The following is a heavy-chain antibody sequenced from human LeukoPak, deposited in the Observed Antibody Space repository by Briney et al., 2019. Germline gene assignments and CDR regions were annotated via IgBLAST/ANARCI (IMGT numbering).Heavy chain of an antibody. CDR2: ISYDGSNK. CDR3: AKDRGGSGWYFDY. Sequence: GSLRLSCAASGFTFSSYGKHWVRQAPGKGLEWVAVISYDGSNKYYADSVKGRFTISRDNSKNTLYLQMNSLRAEDTAVYYCAKDRGGSGWYFDYWGQGTLVTVSS. D-gene: IGHD6-19*01. CDR1: GFTFSSYG. J-gene: IGHJ4*02. V-gene: IGHV3-30*18.